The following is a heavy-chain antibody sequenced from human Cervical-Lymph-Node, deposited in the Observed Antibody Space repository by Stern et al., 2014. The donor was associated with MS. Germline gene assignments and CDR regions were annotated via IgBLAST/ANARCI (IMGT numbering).Heavy chain of an antibody. CDR2: INTNTGNS. J-gene: IGHJ4*02. V-gene: IGHV7-4-1*02. D-gene: IGHD5-18*01. CDR3: ARDFVDTAMITRSDYLDS. CDR1: GYTLTNYP. Sequence: VQLVQSGSELKEPGASVKVSCKASGYTLTNYPMNWVRQAPGQGLEWMGWINTNTGNSTYAQGFTGRFVFSLDTSVSTAYLHISSLKAEDTAVYDCARDFVDTAMITRSDYLDSWGQGTLVTVSS.